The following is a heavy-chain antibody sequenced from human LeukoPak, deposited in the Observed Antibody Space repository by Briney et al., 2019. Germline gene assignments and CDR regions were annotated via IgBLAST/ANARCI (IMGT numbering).Heavy chain of an antibody. CDR3: ARGVAYCGGDCYLILGY. D-gene: IGHD2-21*02. CDR1: GGTFSSYA. CDR2: IIPIFGTA. Sequence: SVKVSCKASGGTFSSYAISWVRQAPGQGLEWVGRIIPIFGTANYAQKFQGRVTITTDESTSTAYMELSSLRSEDTAVYYCARGVAYCGGDCYLILGYWGQGTLVTVSS. J-gene: IGHJ4*02. V-gene: IGHV1-69*05.